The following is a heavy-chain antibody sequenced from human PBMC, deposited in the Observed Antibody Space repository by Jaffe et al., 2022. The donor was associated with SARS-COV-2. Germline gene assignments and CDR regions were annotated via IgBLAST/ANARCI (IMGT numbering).Heavy chain of an antibody. CDR2: IKQDGSEK. CDR1: GFTFSSYW. Sequence: EVQLVESGGGLVQPGGSLRLSCAASGFTFSSYWMSWVRQAPGKGLEWVANIKQDGSEKYYVDSVKGRFTISRDNAKNSLYLQMNSLRAEDTAVYYCARDRRWELPYYYYYGMDVWGQGTTVTVSS. D-gene: IGHD1-26*01. J-gene: IGHJ6*02. CDR3: ARDRRWELPYYYYYGMDV. V-gene: IGHV3-7*03.